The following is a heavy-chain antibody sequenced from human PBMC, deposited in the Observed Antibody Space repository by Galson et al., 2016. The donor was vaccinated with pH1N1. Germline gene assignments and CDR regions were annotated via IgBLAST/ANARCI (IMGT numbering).Heavy chain of an antibody. CDR3: ARAPFGVHSF. Sequence: SLRLSCAAPGFTFTTYWMNWVRQAPGKGLEWVANINQDGSKKYYVDSVKGRFTVSRDNAKNSLYLQMDSLRAEDTALYYCARAPFGVHSFWGQGTLVTVSS. CDR2: INQDGSKK. V-gene: IGHV3-7*01. J-gene: IGHJ4*02. CDR1: GFTFTTYW. D-gene: IGHD3-3*01.